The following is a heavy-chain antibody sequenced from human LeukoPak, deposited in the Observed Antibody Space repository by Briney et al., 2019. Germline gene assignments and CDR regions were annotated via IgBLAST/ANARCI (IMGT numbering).Heavy chain of an antibody. CDR2: ISSSSSYI. Sequence: PGGSLRLSCAASGFTFRSYSMNWVRQAPGKGLGWVSSISSSSSYIYYADSVKGRFTISRDNSKKSLYLQMNSLRAEDTAVYYCARDMDLDIVVVLAATALDYWGQGTLVTVSS. V-gene: IGHV3-21*01. CDR3: ARDMDLDIVVVLAATALDY. D-gene: IGHD2-15*01. J-gene: IGHJ4*02. CDR1: GFTFRSYS.